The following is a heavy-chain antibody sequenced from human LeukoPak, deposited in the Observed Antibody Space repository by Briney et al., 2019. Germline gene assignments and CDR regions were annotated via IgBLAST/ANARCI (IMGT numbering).Heavy chain of an antibody. V-gene: IGHV3-20*04. CDR3: ARAPTSKLELHWFDP. Sequence: GGSLRLSCAASGFTFDDYGMSWVRQAPGKGLEWVSGINWNGGSTGYADSVKGRFTISRDNAKNSLYLQMNSLRAEDTALYYCARAPTSKLELHWFDPWGQGTLVTVSS. CDR1: GFTFDDYG. J-gene: IGHJ5*02. CDR2: INWNGGST. D-gene: IGHD1-7*01.